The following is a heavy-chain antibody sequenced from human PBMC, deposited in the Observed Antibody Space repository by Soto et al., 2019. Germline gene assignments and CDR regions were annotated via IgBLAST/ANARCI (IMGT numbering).Heavy chain of an antibody. CDR2: ISGGGSTI. CDR3: ARDPNYDFWSGYRNKEGTYGMDV. D-gene: IGHD3-3*01. J-gene: IGHJ6*02. CDR1: GFAFSGYE. Sequence: EVQLVESGGGLVQPGGSLRLSCAASGFAFSGYEMNWVRQAPGRGLEWVSYISGGGSTIYYADSVKGRFTISRDNAKNSLYLQMNSLRAEDTAVYYCARDPNYDFWSGYRNKEGTYGMDVWGQGTTVTVSS. V-gene: IGHV3-48*03.